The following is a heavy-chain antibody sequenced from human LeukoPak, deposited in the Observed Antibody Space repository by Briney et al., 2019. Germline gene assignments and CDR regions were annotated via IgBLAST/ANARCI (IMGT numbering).Heavy chain of an antibody. CDR1: GGSFSGYY. CDR2: INHSGST. J-gene: IGHJ5*02. D-gene: IGHD1-26*01. CDR3: ARVQWGNNWFDP. Sequence: SETLSLTCAVYGGSFSGYYWSWIRQPPGKGLEWIGEINHSGSTNYNPSLKSRVTISVDTSKNQFSLKLSSVTAADTAVYYCARVQWGNNWFDPWGKGTLVTVSS. V-gene: IGHV4-34*01.